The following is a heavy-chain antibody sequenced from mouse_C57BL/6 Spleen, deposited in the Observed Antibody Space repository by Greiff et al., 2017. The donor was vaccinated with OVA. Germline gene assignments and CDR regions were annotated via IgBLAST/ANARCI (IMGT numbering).Heavy chain of an antibody. J-gene: IGHJ2*01. V-gene: IGHV2-2*01. Sequence: QVQLQQSGPGLVQPSQSLSITCTVSGFSLTSYGVHWVRQSPGKGLEWLGVIWSGGSTDYNAAFISRLSISKDNSKSQVFFKMNSLQADDTAIYYCARGSYYFDYWGQGTTLTVSS. CDR1: GFSLTSYG. CDR2: IWSGGST. CDR3: ARGSYYFDY.